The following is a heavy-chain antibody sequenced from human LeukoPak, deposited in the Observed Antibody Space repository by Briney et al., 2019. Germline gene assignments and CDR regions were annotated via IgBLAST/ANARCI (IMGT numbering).Heavy chain of an antibody. CDR1: GGTFSSYA. J-gene: IGHJ5*02. CDR3: ARDGYYDSSGYANWFDP. CDR2: IIPIFGTA. Sequence: SVKVSCKASGGTFSSYAISWVRQAPGQGLEWMGGIIPIFGTANYAQKFQGRVTITADESTSTAYMELSSLRSEDTAVYYCARDGYYDSSGYANWFDPWGQGTLVTVSS. V-gene: IGHV1-69*13. D-gene: IGHD3-22*01.